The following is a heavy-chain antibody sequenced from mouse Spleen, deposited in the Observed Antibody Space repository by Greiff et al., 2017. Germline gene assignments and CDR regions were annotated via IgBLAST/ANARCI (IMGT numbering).Heavy chain of an antibody. CDR3: TTGAMDY. CDR2: IDPSDSYT. CDR1: GYTFTSYW. Sequence: QPGAELVKPGASVKLSCKASGYTFTSYWMQWVKQRPGQGLEWIGEIDPSDSYTNYNQKFKGKATLTVDTSSSTAYMQLSSLTSEDSAVYYCTTGAMDYWGQGTSVTVSS. J-gene: IGHJ4*01. V-gene: IGHV1-50*01. D-gene: IGHD1-1*01.